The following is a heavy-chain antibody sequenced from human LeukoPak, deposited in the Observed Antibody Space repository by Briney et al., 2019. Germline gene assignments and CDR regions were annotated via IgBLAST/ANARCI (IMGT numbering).Heavy chain of an antibody. CDR1: GYTFTGYY. J-gene: IGHJ3*02. CDR2: INPNSGGT. CDR3: ARMDDRSGPSAFDI. V-gene: IGHV1-2*02. D-gene: IGHD3-22*01. Sequence: ASVKVSCKASGYTFTGYYMHWVRQAPGQGLEWMGWINPNSGGTNYAQKFQGRVTMTRDTSISTAYMELSRLRSDDTAVYYCARMDDRSGPSAFDIWGQGTMVTVSS.